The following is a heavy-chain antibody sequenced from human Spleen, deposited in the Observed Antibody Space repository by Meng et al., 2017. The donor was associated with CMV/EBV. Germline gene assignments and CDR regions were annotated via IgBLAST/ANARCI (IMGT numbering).Heavy chain of an antibody. CDR2: IHPHRDDT. V-gene: IGHV1-2*02. D-gene: IGHD7-27*01. CDR1: GYTFTAHD. J-gene: IGHJ4*02. Sequence: SCKASGYTFTAHDFHWVRQAPGQGLEWMGWIHPHRDDTNYAQQFQGRVTLTRDTSINTGYMELTRLTADDTAVYYCARDNNWGPDYWGQGTLVTVSS. CDR3: ARDNNWGPDY.